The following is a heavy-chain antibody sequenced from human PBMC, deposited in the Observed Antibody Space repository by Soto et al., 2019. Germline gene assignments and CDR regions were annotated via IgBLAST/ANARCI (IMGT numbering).Heavy chain of an antibody. Sequence: SETLSLTCNVSGGSISSSSYYWGWIRQPPGKGLEWIGSIYYSGSTYYNPSLKSRVTISVDTSKNQFSLKLSSVTAADTAVYYCARTITIFGVVMGYYYYGMDVWGQGTTVTVCS. CDR2: IYYSGST. CDR3: ARTITIFGVVMGYYYYGMDV. V-gene: IGHV4-39*01. D-gene: IGHD3-3*01. J-gene: IGHJ6*02. CDR1: GGSISSSSYY.